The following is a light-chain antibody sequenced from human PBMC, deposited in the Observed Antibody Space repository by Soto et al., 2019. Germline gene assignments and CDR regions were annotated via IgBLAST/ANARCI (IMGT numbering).Light chain of an antibody. CDR1: QSVSSN. CDR2: GAY. CDR3: QHYNHCPRT. V-gene: IGKV3-15*01. Sequence: EIVMTQSPATRSVSPGEKATLSCRASQSVSSNLAWDQQKPGQAPMFLIYGAYTRATGVPVRFSASGSTTEFTLTISSLESEDFAVYYCQHYNHCPRTFRRGTKVEIK. J-gene: IGKJ1*01.